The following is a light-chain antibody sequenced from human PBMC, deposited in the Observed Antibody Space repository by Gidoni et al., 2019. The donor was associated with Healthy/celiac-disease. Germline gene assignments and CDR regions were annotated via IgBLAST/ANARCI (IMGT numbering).Light chain of an antibody. J-gene: IGKJ2*01. CDR1: QSVSSSY. CDR2: GAS. CDR3: QQYGSSPT. V-gene: IGKV3-20*01. Sequence: EIVLTQSPATLSLSPGERATLSCRASQSVSSSYLAWYQQKPGQAPRLLIYGASSRATGIPDRFSGSGSGTDFTLTISRLEPEDFAVYYCQQYGSSPTFXQXTKLEIK.